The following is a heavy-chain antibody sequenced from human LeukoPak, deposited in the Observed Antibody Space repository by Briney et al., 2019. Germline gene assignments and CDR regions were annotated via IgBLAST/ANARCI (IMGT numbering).Heavy chain of an antibody. CDR3: AGERGEEYSSGWYKTNYFDN. Sequence: SETLSLTCTVSGDSFSSVTDYWAWIRQPPGKGLEWIASGDYSGGTYYNPSLESRVAISADTSKNQISLKLTSVTGADAAVYYCAGERGEEYSSGWYKTNYFDNWGQGIRVTVSS. CDR1: GDSFSSVTDY. V-gene: IGHV4-39*07. D-gene: IGHD6-13*01. CDR2: GDYSGGT. J-gene: IGHJ4*02.